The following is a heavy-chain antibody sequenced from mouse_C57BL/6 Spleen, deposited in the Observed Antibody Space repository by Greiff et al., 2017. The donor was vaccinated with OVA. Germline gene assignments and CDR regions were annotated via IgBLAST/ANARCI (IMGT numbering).Heavy chain of an antibody. Sequence: QVHVKQSGAELVRPGASVTLSCKASGYTFTDYEMHWVKQTPVHGLEWIGAIDPETGGTAYNQKFKGKAILTADKSSSTAYMELRSLTSEDSAVYYCTRSTMVVYYFDYWGQGTTLTVSS. D-gene: IGHD2-1*01. J-gene: IGHJ2*01. CDR1: GYTFTDYE. CDR2: IDPETGGT. V-gene: IGHV1-15*01. CDR3: TRSTMVVYYFDY.